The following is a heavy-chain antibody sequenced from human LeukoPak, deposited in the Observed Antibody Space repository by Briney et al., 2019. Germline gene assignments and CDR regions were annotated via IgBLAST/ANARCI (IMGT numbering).Heavy chain of an antibody. J-gene: IGHJ4*02. V-gene: IGHV3-9*03. D-gene: IGHD3-3*01. CDR2: ITWDGGNI. CDR1: GFTFGDYT. Sequence: RSLRLSCVTSGFTFGDYTMHWVRQVPGKGLEWLSGITWDGGNIAYADSVKGRFTISRDNAKSSLYLQMNSLRNEDMAFYFCAKGYTFHGVAHDSGYFDYWGQGTLVTVSS. CDR3: AKGYTFHGVAHDSGYFDY.